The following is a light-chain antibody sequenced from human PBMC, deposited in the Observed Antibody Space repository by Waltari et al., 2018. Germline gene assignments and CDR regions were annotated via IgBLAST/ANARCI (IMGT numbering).Light chain of an antibody. Sequence: NFMLTQPHSVSESPGKTVTISCTCSSGSIASNYVQWYQQRPGSSPTTVIYEDNQRPSGVPDRFSGSIDSSSNSVSLTISGLKTEDEADYYCQSYDSSNQGVFGGGTKLTVL. CDR1: SGSIASNY. CDR2: EDN. CDR3: QSYDSSNQGV. J-gene: IGLJ3*02. V-gene: IGLV6-57*01.